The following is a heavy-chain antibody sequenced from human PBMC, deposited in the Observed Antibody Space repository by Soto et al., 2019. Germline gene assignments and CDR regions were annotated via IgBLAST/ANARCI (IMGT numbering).Heavy chain of an antibody. CDR2: ISYDGSNK. V-gene: IGHV3-30*18. J-gene: IGHJ4*02. CDR3: AKDKGIVGATPHY. CDR1: GFTFSSYG. Sequence: QVQLVESGGGVVQPGRSLRLSCAASGFTFSSYGMHWVRQAPGKGLEWVAVISYDGSNKYYADSVKGRFTISRDNSKNTLYLQMNSQRAEDTAVYYCAKDKGIVGATPHYWGQGTLVTVSS. D-gene: IGHD1-26*01.